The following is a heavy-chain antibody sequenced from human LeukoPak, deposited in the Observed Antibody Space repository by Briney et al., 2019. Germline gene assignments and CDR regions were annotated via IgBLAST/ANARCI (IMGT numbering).Heavy chain of an antibody. CDR3: ARALVRSRADSSNNYGMDV. CDR2: IKPNSGAT. D-gene: IGHD4-11*01. V-gene: IGHV1-2*02. Sequence: ASMKVSCKASGHTFTGYYIHWVRQAPGQGLEWMGWIKPNSGATNYAQNFQGRVTMTRDTSISTAYMELSSLRSDDTAVYYCARALVRSRADSSNNYGMDVWGQGTTVTVSS. J-gene: IGHJ6*02. CDR1: GHTFTGYY.